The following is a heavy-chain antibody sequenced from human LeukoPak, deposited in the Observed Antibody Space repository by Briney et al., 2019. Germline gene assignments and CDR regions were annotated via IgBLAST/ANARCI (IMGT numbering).Heavy chain of an antibody. CDR2: INHSGST. Sequence: SETLSLTCAVYGGSFSGYYWSWIRQPPGKGLEWIGEINHSGSTNYNPSLKSRVTISVDTSKNQFSLKLSSVTAADTAVYYCARDGGSGYYTGGFDPWGQGTLVTVSS. CDR1: GGSFSGYY. V-gene: IGHV4-34*01. CDR3: ARDGGSGYYTGGFDP. J-gene: IGHJ5*02. D-gene: IGHD3-3*01.